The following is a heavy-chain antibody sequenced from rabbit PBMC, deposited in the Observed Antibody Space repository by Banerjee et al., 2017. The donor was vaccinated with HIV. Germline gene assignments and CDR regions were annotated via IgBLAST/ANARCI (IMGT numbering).Heavy chain of an antibody. CDR2: IYAGKGST. J-gene: IGHJ4*01. CDR3: ARVDAGYAGYGYDVAYYFNL. CDR1: GFDFSSYY. V-gene: IGHV1S7*01. D-gene: IGHD6-1*01. Sequence: QLEESGGGLVQPEGSLTLSCKASGFDFSSYYMSWVRQAPGKGLEWIGIIYAGKGSTDYASWVNGRFTISSDNAQNTVDLQMNSLTAADTATYFCARVDAGYAGYGYDVAYYFNLWAQGPWSPS.